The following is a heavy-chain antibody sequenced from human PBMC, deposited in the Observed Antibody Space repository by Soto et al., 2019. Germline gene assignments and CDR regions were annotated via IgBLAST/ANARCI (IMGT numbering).Heavy chain of an antibody. CDR2: VYHSGST. CDR1: GGSIISGGYS. Sequence: SETLSLTCGVSGGSIISGGYSWSWIRQPPGKGLEWIGYVYHSGSTYYNPSLKSRVTISVDRSKNQFSLKLSSVTAADTAVYYCASLVAATLSFDYWGQGTLVTVSS. V-gene: IGHV4-30-2*01. D-gene: IGHD2-15*01. J-gene: IGHJ4*02. CDR3: ASLVAATLSFDY.